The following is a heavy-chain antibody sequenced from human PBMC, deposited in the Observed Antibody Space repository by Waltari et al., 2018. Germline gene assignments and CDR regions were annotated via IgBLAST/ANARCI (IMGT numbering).Heavy chain of an antibody. CDR1: GGSVSSGSYY. CDR2: IYYSGST. CDR3: ARVGYDFWSGYYPGGYYFDY. V-gene: IGHV4-61*01. J-gene: IGHJ4*02. D-gene: IGHD3-3*01. Sequence: QVQLQESGPGLVKPSETLSLTCTVSGGSVSSGSYYWSWIRQPPGTGLEWIGYIYYSGSTNYNPSLKSRVTISVDTSKNQFSLKLSSVTAADTAVYYCARVGYDFWSGYYPGGYYFDYWGQGTLVTVSS.